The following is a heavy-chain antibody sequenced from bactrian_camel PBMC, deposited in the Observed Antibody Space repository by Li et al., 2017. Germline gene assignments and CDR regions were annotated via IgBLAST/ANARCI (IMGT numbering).Heavy chain of an antibody. CDR1: GFTFSTYD. J-gene: IGHJ4*01. CDR2: IRIGGENT. CDR3: ATSLLGGNWYDGWSQRAN. D-gene: IGHD6*01. Sequence: VQLVESGGGLVQPGGSLRLSCEASGFTFSTYDMSWVRQIPGKGLEWVSGIRIGGENTYYADSVKGRFIISRDNAEHTLYLQMNSLKTEDTAVYYCATSLLGGNWYDGWSQRANWGQGTQVTVS. V-gene: IGHV3S40*01.